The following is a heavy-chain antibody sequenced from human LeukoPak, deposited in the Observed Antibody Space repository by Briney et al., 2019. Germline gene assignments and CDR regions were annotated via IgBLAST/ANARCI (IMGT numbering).Heavy chain of an antibody. V-gene: IGHV1-2*02. CDR1: GYTFTDYY. CDR2: INPNSGGT. D-gene: IGHD3-10*01. CDR3: ARVRYGSGSYYSR. Sequence: ASVTVSCKASGYTFTDYYMHWVRQAPGQGLEWMGWINPNSGGTNYAQKFQGRVTMTRDASISTAYMELSRLRSDDTAVYYCARVRYGSGSYYSRWGQGTLVTVSS. J-gene: IGHJ4*02.